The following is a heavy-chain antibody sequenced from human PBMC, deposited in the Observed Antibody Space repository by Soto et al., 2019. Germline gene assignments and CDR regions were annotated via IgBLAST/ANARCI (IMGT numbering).Heavy chain of an antibody. CDR3: ARDSPFDSSPHLNWFDP. V-gene: IGHV1-69*13. CDR2: IIPIFGTA. Sequence: GASVKVSCKASGVTFSSYAISWVRQAPGQGLEWMGGIIPIFGTANYAQKFQGRVTITADESTSTAYMELSSLRSEDTAVYYCARDSPFDSSPHLNWFDPWGQGTLVTVSS. J-gene: IGHJ5*02. D-gene: IGHD3-22*01. CDR1: GVTFSSYA.